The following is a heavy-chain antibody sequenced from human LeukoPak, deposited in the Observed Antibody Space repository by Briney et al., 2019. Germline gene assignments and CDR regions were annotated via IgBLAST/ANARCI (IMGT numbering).Heavy chain of an antibody. CDR3: ARGSGHYYYYMDV. D-gene: IGHD7-27*01. CDR1: GFTFSSYG. Sequence: PGGSLRLSCAASGFTFSSYGMHWVRQAPGKGLEWVAPIWYDGSTKYYADSVRGRFTISRDNSKNTLYLQMNSLRAEDTAVYYCARGSGHYYYYMDVWGKGTTVTVSS. CDR2: IWYDGSTK. J-gene: IGHJ6*03. V-gene: IGHV3-33*01.